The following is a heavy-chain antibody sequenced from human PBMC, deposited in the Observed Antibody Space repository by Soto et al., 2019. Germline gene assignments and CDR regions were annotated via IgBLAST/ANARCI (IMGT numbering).Heavy chain of an antibody. Sequence: LRLSCAASGFRFDDYNMHWVRQAPGKGLEWVSLITWNGANSYYADSVKGRFTISRDGTTKSLSLQMTSLKREDTGLYFCARETLTFGSALDVWGQGTTVTVSS. J-gene: IGHJ6*02. CDR3: ARETLTFGSALDV. V-gene: IGHV3-43*01. D-gene: IGHD3-3*01. CDR2: ITWNGANS. CDR1: GFRFDDYN.